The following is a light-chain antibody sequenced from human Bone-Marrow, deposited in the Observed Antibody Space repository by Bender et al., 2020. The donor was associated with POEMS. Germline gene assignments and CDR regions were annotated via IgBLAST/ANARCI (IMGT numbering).Light chain of an antibody. CDR2: EVI. CDR3: SSHAGGSMLV. Sequence: QSALTQPPSASGSPGQSVTISCAGSNSDIGGYDYVSWYQQHPGKAPTLMIYEVIKRPSGVPNRFSGSKSGNTASLTGSGLQAEDEADYYCSSHAGGSMLVFGGGTKLTVV. V-gene: IGLV2-8*01. J-gene: IGLJ3*02. CDR1: NSDIGGYDY.